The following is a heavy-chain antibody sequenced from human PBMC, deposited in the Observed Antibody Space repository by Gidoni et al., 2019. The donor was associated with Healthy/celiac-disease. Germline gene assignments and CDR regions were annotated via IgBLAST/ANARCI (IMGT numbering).Heavy chain of an antibody. CDR1: GYTVTSYG. J-gene: IGHJ3*02. CDR3: AGSLGYDDAFDI. Sequence: QVQLVQSGDEVKKPGAAVKVSCKAAGYTVTSYGISWVRQAPGQGLEWMGWISAYNGNTNYAQKLQGRVTMTTDTSTSTAYMELRSLRSDDTAVYYCAGSLGYDDAFDIWGQGTMVTVSS. CDR2: ISAYNGNT. D-gene: IGHD2-8*01. V-gene: IGHV1-18*01.